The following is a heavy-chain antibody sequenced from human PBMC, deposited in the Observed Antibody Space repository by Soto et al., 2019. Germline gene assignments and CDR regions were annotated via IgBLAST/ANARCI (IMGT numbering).Heavy chain of an antibody. V-gene: IGHV3-53*01. D-gene: IGHD3-10*01. CDR1: GFTVSNNY. CDR2: IYSGGYT. Sequence: EVQLVESGGGLIQPGGSLRLSCAVSGFTVSNNYMSWVRQAPGKGLEGVSVIYSGGYTAYGDSVKGRFTISRDNSKNTSYLQVDILGAHVTAVYYCAPRAGGGGYWGQGTLVTVSS. J-gene: IGHJ4*02. CDR3: APRAGGGGY.